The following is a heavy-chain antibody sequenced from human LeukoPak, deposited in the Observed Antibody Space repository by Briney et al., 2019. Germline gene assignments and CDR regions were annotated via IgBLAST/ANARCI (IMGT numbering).Heavy chain of an antibody. CDR1: ENSFTSYW. V-gene: IGHV5-51*01. Sequence: GESLKISCKGSENSFTSYWIGWVRQMPGKGLEWMGIIYPGDSNTRYSPSFQDQVTISVDKSISTAYLQWSSLKASDTAMYYCARYYYYYYMDAWGKGTTVTVSS. CDR2: IYPGDSNT. J-gene: IGHJ6*03. CDR3: ARYYYYYYMDA.